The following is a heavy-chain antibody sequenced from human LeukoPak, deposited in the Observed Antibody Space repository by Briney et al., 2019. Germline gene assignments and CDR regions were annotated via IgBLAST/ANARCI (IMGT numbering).Heavy chain of an antibody. J-gene: IGHJ5*02. CDR2: IYHSGST. D-gene: IGHD2-2*01. CDR1: GGSISSYY. V-gene: IGHV4-59*12. CDR3: ARLKYCSSTSCYGGYWFDP. Sequence: SETLSLTCTVSGGSISSYYWSWIRQPPGKGLEWIGYIYHSGSTYYNPPLKSRVTISVDRSKNQFSLKLSSVTAADTAVYYCARLKYCSSTSCYGGYWFDPWGQGTLVTVSS.